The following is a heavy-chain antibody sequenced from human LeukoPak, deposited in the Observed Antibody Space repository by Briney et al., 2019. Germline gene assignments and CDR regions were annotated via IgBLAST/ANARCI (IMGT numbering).Heavy chain of an antibody. Sequence: PSETLSLTCTVSGGSLSGYYWNWIRQPPGRGLEWLGYIYYRGSATYNPSLRTRVTISVDTSKNQFSLKLSSVAAADTAVYYCARHPCTSSCRGGFDYWGQGTLVSVSS. V-gene: IGHV4-59*01. D-gene: IGHD2-2*01. CDR2: IYYRGSA. CDR3: ARHPCTSSCRGGFDY. CDR1: GGSLSGYY. J-gene: IGHJ4*02.